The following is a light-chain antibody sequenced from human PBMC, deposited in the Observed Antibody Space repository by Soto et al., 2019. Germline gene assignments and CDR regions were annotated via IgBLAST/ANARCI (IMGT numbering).Light chain of an antibody. CDR2: KAS. Sequence: DIQMTQSPSTLSASVGDRVTITCRASQSISSWLAWYQQKPGKAPKLLIYKASTLESGVPSRFSGSGSGKEFTLTISSLQPDDFATYYCQQSFTVGPGTKVDI. CDR1: QSISSW. V-gene: IGKV1-5*03. CDR3: QQSFT. J-gene: IGKJ3*01.